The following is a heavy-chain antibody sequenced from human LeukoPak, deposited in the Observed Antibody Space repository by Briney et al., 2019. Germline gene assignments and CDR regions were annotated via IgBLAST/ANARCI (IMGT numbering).Heavy chain of an antibody. D-gene: IGHD5-18*01. Sequence: VRSLRLSCAASGFTFSSYAMGWVRQAPREGLEWVSAISGSGGSTYYADSVKGRFTISIDKSKTTLYLRMNSLTAEDTAVYYCAKDVLSYAEAFDIWGQGTMVTVSS. V-gene: IGHV3-23*01. CDR1: GFTFSSYA. CDR2: ISGSGGST. CDR3: AKDVLSYAEAFDI. J-gene: IGHJ3*02.